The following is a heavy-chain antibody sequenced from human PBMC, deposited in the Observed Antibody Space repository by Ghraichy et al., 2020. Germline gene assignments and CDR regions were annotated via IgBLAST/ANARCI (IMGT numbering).Heavy chain of an antibody. J-gene: IGHJ4*02. CDR3: ARDGYYYDSSGYQNYFDS. CDR1: GFTFSSYA. Sequence: GGSLRLSCAASGFTFSSYAMHWVRQAPGKGLEWVALIWYDGSNKYYADSVKVRFTISRDNSKNTLYLQMNSLRVEDTAVYYCARDGYYYDSSGYQNYFDSWGQGTLVTVSS. CDR2: IWYDGSNK. D-gene: IGHD3-22*01. V-gene: IGHV3-33*08.